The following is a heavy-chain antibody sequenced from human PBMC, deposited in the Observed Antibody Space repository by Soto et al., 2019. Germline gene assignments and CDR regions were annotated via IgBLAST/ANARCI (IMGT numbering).Heavy chain of an antibody. V-gene: IGHV1-8*01. Sequence: QEQLVQSGAEVKKPGASVKVSCKTSGYTFIDYDINWVRQATGQGLEWIGWMNPNCDETGYAQKFQGRVTMTRSASLSTAYSELSSLRSEDTAVYYCARVAVAARPRWYNWFDPWGQGTLVTVSS. CDR1: GYTFIDYD. J-gene: IGHJ5*02. D-gene: IGHD2-15*01. CDR2: MNPNCDET. CDR3: ARVAVAARPRWYNWFDP.